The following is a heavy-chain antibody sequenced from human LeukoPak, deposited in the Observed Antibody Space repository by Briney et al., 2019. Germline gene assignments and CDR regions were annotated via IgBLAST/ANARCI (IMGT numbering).Heavy chain of an antibody. CDR1: GFTLSSFS. CDR3: ARDGGGSGRNYYYGMDV. D-gene: IGHD3-10*01. CDR2: LSRGSYI. J-gene: IGHJ6*02. Sequence: PGGVPRISFAAPGFTLSSFSINWVRPAPREGLGWVSSLSRGSYIYYADSVQGRFTISRDNAKNSLYLQMNSLRAEDTAVYYCARDGGGSGRNYYYGMDVWGQGTTVTVSS. V-gene: IGHV3-21*01.